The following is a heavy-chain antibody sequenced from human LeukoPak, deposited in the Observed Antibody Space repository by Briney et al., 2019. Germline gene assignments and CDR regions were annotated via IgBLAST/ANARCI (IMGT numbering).Heavy chain of an antibody. V-gene: IGHV4-30-2*01. Sequence: SQTLSLTCAVSGGSLSSGGYSWRWIRQPPGKGLEWIGYIYHSGSTYYNPSLKSRVTVSVDRSKNQFSLKLSSVTAADTAVYYCARTNGNYYDSSGYYYFDYWGQGTLVTVSS. J-gene: IGHJ4*02. CDR2: IYHSGST. D-gene: IGHD3-22*01. CDR1: GGSLSSGGYS. CDR3: ARTNGNYYDSSGYYYFDY.